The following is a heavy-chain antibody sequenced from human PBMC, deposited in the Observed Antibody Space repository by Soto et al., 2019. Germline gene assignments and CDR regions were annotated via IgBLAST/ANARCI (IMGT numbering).Heavy chain of an antibody. CDR1: GGSFSGYY. V-gene: IGHV4-34*01. CDR3: ARAPTVTTLHTDKGWFDP. D-gene: IGHD4-17*01. J-gene: IGHJ5*02. CDR2: INHSGST. Sequence: KTSETLSLTCAVYGGSFSGYYWSWIRQPPGKGLEWIGEINHSGSTNYNPSLKSRVTISVDTSKNQFSLKLSSVTAADTAVYYCARAPTVTTLHTDKGWFDPWGQGTLVTVSS.